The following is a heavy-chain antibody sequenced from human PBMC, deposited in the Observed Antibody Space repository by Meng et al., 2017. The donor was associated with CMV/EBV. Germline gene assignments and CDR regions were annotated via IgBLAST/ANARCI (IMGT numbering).Heavy chain of an antibody. Sequence: ASVKVSCKASGYTFTSYDINWVRQATGQGLEWMGWISAYNGNTNYAQKLQGRVTMTTDTSTSTAYMELRSLRSDDTAVYYCARDSRSVVMTHFYDAFDIWGQGTMVTVSS. J-gene: IGHJ3*02. CDR2: ISAYNGNT. CDR1: GYTFTSYD. CDR3: ARDSRSVVMTHFYDAFDI. D-gene: IGHD3-22*01. V-gene: IGHV1-18*01.